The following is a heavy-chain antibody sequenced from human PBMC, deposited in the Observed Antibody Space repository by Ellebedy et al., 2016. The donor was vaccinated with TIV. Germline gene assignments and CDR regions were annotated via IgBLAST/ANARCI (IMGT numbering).Heavy chain of an antibody. CDR1: GLTFSSYW. V-gene: IGHV3-74*01. CDR3: VSSSPVIDY. D-gene: IGHD6-13*01. Sequence: PGGSLRLSFEASGLTFSSYWMHWVRQAPGKGLVWVSRVNSDGSSTTYADSLKGRFTISRDNAKHTLYLQMNSLRGEDTAVYYCVSSSPVIDYWGQGTLVTVSS. CDR2: VNSDGSST. J-gene: IGHJ4*02.